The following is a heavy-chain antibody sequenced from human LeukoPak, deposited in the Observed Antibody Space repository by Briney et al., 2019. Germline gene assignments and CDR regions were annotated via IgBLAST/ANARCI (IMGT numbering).Heavy chain of an antibody. D-gene: IGHD3-10*01. CDR3: ARGPSITLVRGGQWYYYMDV. CDR1: GYTFTSYG. Sequence: GSSVKVSCKGSGYTFTSYGISWVRQPPGQGLVWMGWISAYNGNTHNAHKFQGRVTMTRDTSTSTVYMELSRLRSEDTAVYYCARGPSITLVRGGQWYYYMDVWGKGTGVTISS. CDR2: ISAYNGNT. J-gene: IGHJ6*03. V-gene: IGHV1-18*01.